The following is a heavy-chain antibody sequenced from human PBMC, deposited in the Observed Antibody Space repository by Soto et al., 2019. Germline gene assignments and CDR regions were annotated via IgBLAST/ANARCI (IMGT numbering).Heavy chain of an antibody. V-gene: IGHV3-30*18. J-gene: IGHJ4*02. CDR1: GFTFSNYG. Sequence: QVQLVESGGGVVQPGRSLRLSCAASGFTFSNYGMHWVRQAPGKGLEWVIVISYDGNVAYYADSVKGRFTISRDNSKNXXXXXXXXXXTEDXAMYYCAKEGPITNWYFDYWGQGTLVTVSS. CDR2: ISYDGNVA. D-gene: IGHD1-1*01. CDR3: AKEGPITNWYFDY.